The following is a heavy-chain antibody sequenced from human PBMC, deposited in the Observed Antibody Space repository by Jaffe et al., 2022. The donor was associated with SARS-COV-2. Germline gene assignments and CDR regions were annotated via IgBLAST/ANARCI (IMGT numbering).Heavy chain of an antibody. CDR2: IFPSDSDA. CDR3: ARHFGGFVCRGGDCHRSAFDF. V-gene: IGHV5-51*01. CDR1: GYGFTNSW. D-gene: IGHD2-21*02. J-gene: IGHJ3*01. Sequence: EVQLVQSGAEVKKPGESLRISCRASGYGFTNSWIGWVRQMPGKGLEWMGIIFPSDSDARYSPSFQGQVTISVDKSVSTAYLQWSSLQASDTATYYCARHFGGFVCRGGDCHRSAFDFWGRGTMVIVSS.